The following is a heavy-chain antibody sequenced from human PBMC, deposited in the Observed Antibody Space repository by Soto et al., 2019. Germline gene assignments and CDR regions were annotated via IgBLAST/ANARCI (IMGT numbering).Heavy chain of an antibody. D-gene: IGHD5-12*01. CDR2: IIHIIGTA. J-gene: IGHJ4*02. CDR3: ARGGVDVVATSAFDY. Sequence: QVQLVQSGAEVKKPGSSVKVSCKASGGTFNNYAISWVRQAPGQGLEWMGGIIHIIGTADYAHKFQGRLAISADESTGTTFMELSSLRSEDTDLYYCARGGVDVVATSAFDYWGQGTLVTVSS. V-gene: IGHV1-69*01. CDR1: GGTFNNYA.